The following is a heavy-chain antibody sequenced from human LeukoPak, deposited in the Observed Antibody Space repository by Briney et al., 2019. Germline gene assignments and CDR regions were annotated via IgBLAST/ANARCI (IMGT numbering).Heavy chain of an antibody. CDR1: GGTFSSYA. Sequence: ASVKVSCKASGGTFSSYAISWVRQAPGQGLEWMGRIIPILGIANYAQKFQGRVTITADKSTSTAYMELSSLRSEDTAVYYCAREPTLYCGGDCPDAFDIWGQGTMVTVSS. D-gene: IGHD2-21*02. J-gene: IGHJ3*02. CDR3: AREPTLYCGGDCPDAFDI. CDR2: IIPILGIA. V-gene: IGHV1-69*04.